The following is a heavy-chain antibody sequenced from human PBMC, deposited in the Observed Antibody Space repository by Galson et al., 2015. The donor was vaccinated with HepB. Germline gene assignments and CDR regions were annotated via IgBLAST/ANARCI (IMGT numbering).Heavy chain of an antibody. V-gene: IGHV3-30*04. CDR1: GFTFSSYA. Sequence: SLRLSCAASGFTFSSYAMHWVRQAPGKGLEWVAVISYDGSNKYYADSVKGRFTISRDNSKNTLYLQMNSLRAEDTAVYYCARFHSPGYYYFDYWGQGTLVTVSS. J-gene: IGHJ4*02. CDR3: ARFHSPGYYYFDY. CDR2: ISYDGSNK. D-gene: IGHD1-26*01.